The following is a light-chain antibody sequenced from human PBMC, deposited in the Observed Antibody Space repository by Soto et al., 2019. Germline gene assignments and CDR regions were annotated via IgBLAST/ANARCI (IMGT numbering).Light chain of an antibody. CDR2: EVS. J-gene: IGLJ2*01. V-gene: IGLV2-8*01. Sequence: QSALTQPTSASGSPGQSVTISCTGTSSDVGGYNYVSWYQQHPGKAPKLMSYEVSKRPSGVPDRFSGSKSGNTASLTVSGLQAEDEAEYYCSSYAGSNKFGVFGGGTKLTVL. CDR1: SSDVGGYNY. CDR3: SSYAGSNKFGV.